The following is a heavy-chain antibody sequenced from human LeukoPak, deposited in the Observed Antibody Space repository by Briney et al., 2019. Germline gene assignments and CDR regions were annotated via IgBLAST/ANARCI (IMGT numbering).Heavy chain of an antibody. CDR2: IYYSGST. CDR3: ARAFSLAVVGPFDP. CDR1: GDSIGSGGYY. D-gene: IGHD6-19*01. V-gene: IGHV4-31*03. J-gene: IGHJ5*02. Sequence: SSQTLSLTCTVSGDSIGSGGYYWSWTRQHPGKGLEWIGYIYYSGSTYYNPSLKSRLTISVDTSKNQFSLKLSSVTAADTAVYYCARAFSLAVVGPFDPWGQGTLVTVSS.